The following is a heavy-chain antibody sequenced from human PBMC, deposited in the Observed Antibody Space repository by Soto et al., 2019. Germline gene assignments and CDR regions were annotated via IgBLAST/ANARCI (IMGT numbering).Heavy chain of an antibody. CDR1: GFTFSNAW. CDR2: IKSKTDGGTT. CDR3: TTVAAAGPKSYYYYYGMDV. J-gene: IGHJ6*02. V-gene: IGHV3-15*01. Sequence: EVQLVESGGGLVKPGGSLRLSCAASGFTFSNAWMSWVRQAPGKGLEWVGRIKSKTDGGTTDYAAPVKGRFTISRDDSKNTLYLQMNSLKTEDTAMYYCTTVAAAGPKSYYYYYGMDVWGQGTTVTVSS. D-gene: IGHD6-13*01.